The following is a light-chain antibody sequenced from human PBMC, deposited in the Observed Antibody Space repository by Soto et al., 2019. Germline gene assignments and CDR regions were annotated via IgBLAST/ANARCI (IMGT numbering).Light chain of an antibody. CDR1: SSDVGTYHY. CDR2: EVS. V-gene: IGLV2-14*01. J-gene: IGLJ3*02. Sequence: QSALTQPASVSGSPGLSITISCTGTSSDVGTYHYVSWYQQHPGKAPKLMIYEVSHRPSGIPNRFSGSKSGSTASLTISGLQAEDEADYFCSSYTSSSTLVLFGGGTKLTVL. CDR3: SSYTSSSTLVL.